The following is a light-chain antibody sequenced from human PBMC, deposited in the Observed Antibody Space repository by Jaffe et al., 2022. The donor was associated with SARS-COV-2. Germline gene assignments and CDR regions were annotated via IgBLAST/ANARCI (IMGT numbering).Light chain of an antibody. Sequence: IQMTQSPSSLSASVGDRVTITCRASQDTSNYLAWYQQKPGKVPKLLIYGASTLQSGVPSRFSGSGSGTDFTLTISSLQPEDVATYYCQKYYSAPSTFGPGTKVNLQ. CDR1: QDTSNY. V-gene: IGKV1-27*01. CDR2: GAS. J-gene: IGKJ3*01. CDR3: QKYYSAPST.